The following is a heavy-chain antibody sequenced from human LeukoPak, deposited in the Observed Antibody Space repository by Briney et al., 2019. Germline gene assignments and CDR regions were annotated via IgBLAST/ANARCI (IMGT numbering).Heavy chain of an antibody. J-gene: IGHJ4*02. Sequence: GASVKVSCXASGYTFTGYYMHWVRQAPGQGLEWMGWINPNSGGTNYAQKFQGRVTMTRDTSISTAYMELSRLRSDDTAVYYCARDKPCSGGSCLGYWGQGTLVTVSS. D-gene: IGHD2-15*01. CDR2: INPNSGGT. V-gene: IGHV1-2*02. CDR3: ARDKPCSGGSCLGY. CDR1: GYTFTGYY.